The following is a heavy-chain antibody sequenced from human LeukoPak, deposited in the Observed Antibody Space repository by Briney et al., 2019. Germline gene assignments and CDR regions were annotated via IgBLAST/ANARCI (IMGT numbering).Heavy chain of an antibody. CDR1: GFTFSSYE. D-gene: IGHD3-22*01. Sequence: GGSLRLSCAASGFTFSSYEMNWVRQAPGKGLEWVSYISSGGSTIYYAHSVKGRFTISRDNAKNSLYLQMNSLRAEDTAVYYCARDIYYYDSSGYYYPGGSDYWGQGTLVTVSS. CDR3: ARDIYYYDSSGYYYPGGSDY. J-gene: IGHJ4*02. V-gene: IGHV3-48*03. CDR2: ISSGGSTI.